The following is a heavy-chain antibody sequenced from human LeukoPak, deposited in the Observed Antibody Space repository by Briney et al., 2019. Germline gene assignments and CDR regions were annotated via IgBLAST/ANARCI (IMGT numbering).Heavy chain of an antibody. Sequence: TSETLSLTCTASDASISTYYWSWIRQPPGKGLEWIGCISDSGSTKYNPSLKSRVTISVDTSKKQLSLKLTSVTAADTAVYFCARNARDCGSVKCDDSSSAWAIEYWGQGTLVTVSS. J-gene: IGHJ4*02. CDR3: ARNARDCGSVKCDDSSSAWAIEY. CDR2: ISDSGST. V-gene: IGHV4-59*08. D-gene: IGHD6-19*01. CDR1: DASISTYY.